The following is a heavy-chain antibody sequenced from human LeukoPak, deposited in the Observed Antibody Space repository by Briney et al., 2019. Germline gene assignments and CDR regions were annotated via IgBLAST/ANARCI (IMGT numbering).Heavy chain of an antibody. Sequence: SETLSLTCTVSGGSISSYYRSWVRQPPGKGLEWIGYIYYSGSTNYNPSLKRRVTISVDTSKNQFSLKLSSVTAADTAVYYCARQAAMVNFVDYWGQGTLVTVSS. J-gene: IGHJ4*02. CDR2: IYYSGST. CDR1: GGSISSYY. V-gene: IGHV4-59*08. D-gene: IGHD5-18*01. CDR3: ARQAAMVNFVDY.